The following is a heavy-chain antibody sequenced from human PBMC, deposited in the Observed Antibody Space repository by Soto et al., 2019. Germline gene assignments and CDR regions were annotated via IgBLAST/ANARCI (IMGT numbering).Heavy chain of an antibody. CDR2: ISSSSSYI. J-gene: IGHJ1*01. Sequence: EVQLVESGGGLVKPGGSLRLSCAASGFTFSSYSMNWVRQAPGKGLEWVSSISSSSSYIYYADSVKGRFTISRDNAKNSLYLQMNSLRAEDTAVYYCARVRATVVRGIGYFQHWGQGTLVTVSS. CDR3: ARVRATVVRGIGYFQH. D-gene: IGHD4-17*01. V-gene: IGHV3-21*01. CDR1: GFTFSSYS.